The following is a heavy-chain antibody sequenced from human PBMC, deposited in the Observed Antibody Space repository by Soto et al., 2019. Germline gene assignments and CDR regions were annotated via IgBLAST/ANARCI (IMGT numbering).Heavy chain of an antibody. V-gene: IGHV3-23*01. CDR2: IIDSGAST. Sequence: GGSLRLSCAASGFTFSSCAMGWVRQAPGKGLEWVSDIIDSGASTYYADSVKGRFTISRDNSKSMLYLQMNSLRAEDTALYYCAKGRSYYYYYGVDVWGQGTTVTVSS. J-gene: IGHJ6*02. CDR1: GFTFSSCA. CDR3: AKGRSYYYYYGVDV.